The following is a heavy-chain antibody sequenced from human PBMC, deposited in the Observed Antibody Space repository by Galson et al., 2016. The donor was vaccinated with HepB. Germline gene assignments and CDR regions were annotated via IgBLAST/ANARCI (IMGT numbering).Heavy chain of an antibody. V-gene: IGHV4-30-2*01. CDR1: YS. J-gene: IGHJ4*02. Sequence: YSWHWIRQPPGKGLEWIGYIYHSGTTYYNPSLKSRLTISVDKSKNQFSLNLSSVTAADTAVYYCARGAYSGHGLAYWGQGTLVTVSS. D-gene: IGHD5-12*01. CDR2: IYHSGTT. CDR3: ARGAYSGHGLAY.